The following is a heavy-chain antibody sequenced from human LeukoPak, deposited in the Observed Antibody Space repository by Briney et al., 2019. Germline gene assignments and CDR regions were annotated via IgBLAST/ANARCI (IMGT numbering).Heavy chain of an antibody. CDR1: GFTFSNAW. CDR2: IKSKTDGGTT. V-gene: IGHV3-15*01. J-gene: IGHJ4*02. D-gene: IGHD1-7*01. Sequence: GGSLRLSCAASGFTFSNAWMSWVRQAPGKRLEWVGRIKSKTDGGTTDYAAPVKGRFTISRDDSKNTLYLQMNSLKTEDTAVYYCTTAYLELRSPIDYWGQGTLVTVSS. CDR3: TTAYLELRSPIDY.